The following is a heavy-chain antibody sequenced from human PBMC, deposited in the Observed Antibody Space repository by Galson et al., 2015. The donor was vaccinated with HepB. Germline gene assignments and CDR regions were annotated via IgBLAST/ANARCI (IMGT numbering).Heavy chain of an antibody. V-gene: IGHV1-69*06. CDR3: ASQTSGWYYFDY. CDR2: IIPIFGTA. Sequence: SVKVSCKASGGTFSSYAISWVRQAPGQGLEWMGGIIPIFGTANYAQKFQGRVTITADKSTSTAYMELSSLRSEDTAVYYRASQTSGWYYFDYWGQGTLVTVSS. CDR1: GGTFSSYA. D-gene: IGHD6-19*01. J-gene: IGHJ4*02.